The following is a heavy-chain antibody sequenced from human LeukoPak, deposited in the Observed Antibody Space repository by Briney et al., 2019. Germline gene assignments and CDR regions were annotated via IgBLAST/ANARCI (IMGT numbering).Heavy chain of an antibody. CDR3: ARTYAYVGWYPHLPGVY. V-gene: IGHV1-2*02. D-gene: IGHD2-15*01. J-gene: IGHJ4*02. Sequence: ASVKVSCKASGYTFTGYYIHRVRQAPGQGLEWMGWINPNSGGTNYAQKFQGRVTMTRDTSISTAYMELSRLRSDDTAVYYCARTYAYVGWYPHLPGVYWGQGTLVTVSS. CDR1: GYTFTGYY. CDR2: INPNSGGT.